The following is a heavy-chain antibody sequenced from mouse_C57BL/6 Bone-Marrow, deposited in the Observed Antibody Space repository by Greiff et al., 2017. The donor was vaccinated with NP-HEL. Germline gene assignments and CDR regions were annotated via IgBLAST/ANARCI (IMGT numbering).Heavy chain of an antibody. Sequence: QVQLQQSGAELVKPGASVKMSCKASGYTFTTYPIEWVKQNHGKSLEWIGNFHPYNDDTEYNEKFKNKATLTVAKSSSTAYLELSRLTSDDSSVYYCARGCNYWYYFDYGGQGTTLTVSS. CDR1: GYTFTTYP. D-gene: IGHD2-1*01. J-gene: IGHJ2*01. CDR2: FHPYNDDT. CDR3: ARGCNYWYYFDY. V-gene: IGHV1-47*01.